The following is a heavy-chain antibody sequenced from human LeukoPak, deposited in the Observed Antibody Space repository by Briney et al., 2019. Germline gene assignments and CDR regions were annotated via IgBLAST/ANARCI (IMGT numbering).Heavy chain of an antibody. J-gene: IGHJ4*02. V-gene: IGHV1-18*01. D-gene: IGHD2-21*02. CDR3: ARDYCGGDCFPDY. Sequence: ASVKVSCKPSGYTFTSYALSWVRQAPGQGLEWMGWISTYSGNTNYAQKLQGRITMTIETSTSTAYMELRSLRSDDTAVYYCARDYCGGDCFPDYWGQGTLVTVSP. CDR2: ISTYSGNT. CDR1: GYTFTSYA.